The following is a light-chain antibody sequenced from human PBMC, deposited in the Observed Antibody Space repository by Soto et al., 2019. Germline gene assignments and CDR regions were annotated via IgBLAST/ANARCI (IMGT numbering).Light chain of an antibody. J-gene: IGKJ4*01. CDR3: QQRSNWPPLN. CDR2: GTS. V-gene: IGKV3D-20*02. CDR1: QSVSSSF. Sequence: EIVLTQSPGTLSLSPGERATLSCRASQSVSSSFVAWFQQKPGQAPRLLIYGTSSRATGIPDRFSGSGSGTDFTLTINRLEPEDFAVYYCQQRSNWPPLNFGGGTKVDI.